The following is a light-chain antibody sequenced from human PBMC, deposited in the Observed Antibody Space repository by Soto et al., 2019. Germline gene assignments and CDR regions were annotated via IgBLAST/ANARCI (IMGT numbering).Light chain of an antibody. CDR1: ISNIGAGYD. CDR2: GNS. V-gene: IGLV1-40*01. Sequence: QSVLTQPPSVSGAPGQRVTISCTGSISNIGAGYDVHWYQQLPGTAPKLLIFGNSNRPSGVPDRFSGAKSGTSASLAITGLQDADEADYYCQSYDSSLSGSVFGGGTELTVL. J-gene: IGLJ2*01. CDR3: QSYDSSLSGSV.